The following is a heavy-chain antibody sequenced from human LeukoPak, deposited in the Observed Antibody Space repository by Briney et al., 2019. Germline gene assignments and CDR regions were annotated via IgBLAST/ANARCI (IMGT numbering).Heavy chain of an antibody. J-gene: IGHJ6*02. V-gene: IGHV3-74*01. CDR1: GFTFSSYW. CDR3: ARDRPRAV. CDR2: INSDGSST. Sequence: PGGSLRLSCAASGFTFSSYWMHWVRQVPGKGLVWVSHINSDGSSTSYADSVKGRFTISRDNSKNTLYLQMNSLRAEDTAVYYCARDRPRAVWGQGTTVTVSS.